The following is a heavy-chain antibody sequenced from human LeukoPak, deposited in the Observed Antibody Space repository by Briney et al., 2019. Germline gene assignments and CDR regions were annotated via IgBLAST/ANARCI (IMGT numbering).Heavy chain of an antibody. J-gene: IGHJ4*02. D-gene: IGHD4-17*01. V-gene: IGHV3-23*01. CDR3: AKDVYFMTTVTTTDY. Sequence: GGSLRLSCAASGFTFRSYAMSWVRQAPGRGLEWVSAISGSGGSTYYADSVKGRFTISRDNSKNTLYLQMNSLRAEDTAVYYCAKDVYFMTTVTTTDYWGQGTLVTVSS. CDR2: ISGSGGST. CDR1: GFTFRSYA.